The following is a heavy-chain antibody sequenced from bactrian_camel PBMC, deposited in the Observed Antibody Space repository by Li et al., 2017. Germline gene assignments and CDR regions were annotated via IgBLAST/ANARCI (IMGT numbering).Heavy chain of an antibody. V-gene: IGHV3S32*01. CDR1: GFAFEDSD. D-gene: IGHD6*01. CDR2: INISGSNP. Sequence: VQLVESGGNTVQSGGSLRLSCIISGFAFEDSDMGWVRQAPGKGPEWVSDINISGSNPRYADSVKGRFTVSQDTSKNTLYLEMNSLDVSDTAVYYCGAGRYRSLSYITIWGQGTQVTVS. J-gene: IGHJ4*01. CDR3: GAGRYRSLSYITI.